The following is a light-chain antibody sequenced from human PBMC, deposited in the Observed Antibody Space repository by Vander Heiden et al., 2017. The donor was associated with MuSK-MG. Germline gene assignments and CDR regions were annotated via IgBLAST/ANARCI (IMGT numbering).Light chain of an antibody. CDR1: QDISNY. V-gene: IGKV1-33*01. CDR3: QQDDNLPRF. CDR2: DAS. J-gene: IGKJ3*01. Sequence: DIQMTQSPSSLSASVGDRVTITCQASQDISNYLNWYHQKPGKAPKLLIYDASNLETGVPSRFSGSGSGTDFTFTISSLQPEDIATYYCQQDDNLPRFFGHGTKVDIK.